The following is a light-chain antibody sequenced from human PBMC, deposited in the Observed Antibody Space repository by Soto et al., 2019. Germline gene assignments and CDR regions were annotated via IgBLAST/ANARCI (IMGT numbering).Light chain of an antibody. J-gene: IGKJ4*01. Sequence: DIQMTQSPSSVSASVGDRVTISCRSSEDIITWLAWYQQKPGKAPKLLMYDASTLQSGVPSRFSGSGSGTEFTLTISSLQPEDFATYYCQQLYSFPLTFGGGTKVDIK. V-gene: IGKV1-12*01. CDR1: EDIITW. CDR3: QQLYSFPLT. CDR2: DAS.